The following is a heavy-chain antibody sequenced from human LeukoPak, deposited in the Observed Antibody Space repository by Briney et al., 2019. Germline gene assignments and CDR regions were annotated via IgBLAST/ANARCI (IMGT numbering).Heavy chain of an antibody. CDR2: IYNSGFT. CDR1: GGSISSYY. D-gene: IGHD5-18*01. Sequence: SETLSLTFTVSGGSISSYYWSWIRQTPGKGLEWIGYIYNSGFTNYNPSLKSRVTISVDTSKNQFSLKLSSVTAADTAVYYCARLLAGYNFDYWGQGTLVTVSS. CDR3: ARLLAGYNFDY. V-gene: IGHV4-59*08. J-gene: IGHJ4*02.